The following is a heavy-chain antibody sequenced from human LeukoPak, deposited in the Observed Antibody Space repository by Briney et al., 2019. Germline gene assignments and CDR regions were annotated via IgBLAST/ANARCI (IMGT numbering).Heavy chain of an antibody. CDR2: ISSSSSYI. CDR3: ARESERWLAN. V-gene: IGHV3-21*01. J-gene: IGHJ4*02. CDR1: GFTFSSYS. Sequence: GGSLRLSCAASGFTFSSYSMNWVRQAPGKGLEWASSISSSSSYIYYADSVKGRFTISRDNAKNSLYLQMNSLRAEDTAVYYCARESERWLANWGQGTLVTVSS. D-gene: IGHD5-24*01.